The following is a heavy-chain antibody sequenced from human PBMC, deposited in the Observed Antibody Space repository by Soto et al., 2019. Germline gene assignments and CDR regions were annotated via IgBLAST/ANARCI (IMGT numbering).Heavy chain of an antibody. CDR2: IDWDDDK. Sequence: TLSLTCTVSGGSISSSSYYWGWIRQPPGKALEWLARIDWDDDKYYSTSLKTRLTISKDTSKNQVVLTMTNMDPVDTATYYCARVYVFLGAFDIWGQGTMVTVSS. CDR1: GGSISSSSYY. CDR3: ARVYVFLGAFDI. D-gene: IGHD3-16*01. J-gene: IGHJ3*02. V-gene: IGHV2-70*11.